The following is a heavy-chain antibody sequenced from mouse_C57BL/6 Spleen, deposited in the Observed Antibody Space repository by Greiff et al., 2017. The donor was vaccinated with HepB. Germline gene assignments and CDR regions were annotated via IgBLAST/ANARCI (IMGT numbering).Heavy chain of an antibody. CDR3: ARSDYGSSRGYAMDY. CDR1: GYSFTDYN. Sequence: EVQLQQSGPELVKPGASVKISCKASGYSFTDYNMNWVKQSNGKSLEWIGVINPNYGTTSYNQKFKGKATLTVDQSTSTAYMQINSLTSEDAAVYYCARSDYGSSRGYAMDYWGQGTSVTVSS. J-gene: IGHJ4*01. D-gene: IGHD1-1*01. V-gene: IGHV1-39*01. CDR2: INPNYGTT.